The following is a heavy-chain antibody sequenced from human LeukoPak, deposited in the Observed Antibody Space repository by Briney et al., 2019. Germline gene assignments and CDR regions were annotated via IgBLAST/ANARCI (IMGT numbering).Heavy chain of an antibody. CDR2: ISAYNGNT. D-gene: IGHD2-2*02. Sequence: ASVKVSCKASGYTFTRYAMHWVRQAPGQGLEWMGWISAYNGNTKYAQNLQGRVTMTTGISTSTAYMELRSLRSDDTAVYYCARPGADCGSAGCYTYPYYGLDVWGQGTTVTVSS. V-gene: IGHV1-18*01. CDR1: GYTFTRYA. CDR3: ARPGADCGSAGCYTYPYYGLDV. J-gene: IGHJ6*02.